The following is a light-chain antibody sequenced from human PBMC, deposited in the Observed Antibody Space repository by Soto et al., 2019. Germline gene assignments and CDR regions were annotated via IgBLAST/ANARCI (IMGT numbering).Light chain of an antibody. CDR3: MQSLQTPRT. Sequence: DLVLTQSPLSLPVTPGEPASLSCRSSQSLLGSGGHNYLDWYVQKPGQSPQFVIFLGSHRPSGVPYRFSGSGSGTDFTLKFSRVEAEDVGVYFCMQSLQTPRTFGQGTRVEI. CDR2: LGS. J-gene: IGKJ1*01. CDR1: QSLLGSGGHNY. V-gene: IGKV2-28*01.